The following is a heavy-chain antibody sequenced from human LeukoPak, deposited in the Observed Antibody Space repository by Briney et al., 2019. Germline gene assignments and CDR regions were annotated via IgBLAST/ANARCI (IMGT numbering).Heavy chain of an antibody. Sequence: GGSLRLSCAASGFTFSSYAMHWVRQAPGKGLEWVAVISYDGSNKYYADSVKGRFTISRDNSKNTLYLQMNSLRAEDTAVYYCARERGSSSWYKYYYYYYGMDVWGQGTTVTVSS. D-gene: IGHD6-13*01. V-gene: IGHV3-30-3*01. CDR3: ARERGSSSWYKYYYYYYGMDV. CDR2: ISYDGSNK. J-gene: IGHJ6*02. CDR1: GFTFSSYA.